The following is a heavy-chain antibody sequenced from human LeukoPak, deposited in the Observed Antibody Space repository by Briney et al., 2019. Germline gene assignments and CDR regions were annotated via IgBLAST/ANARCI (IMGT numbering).Heavy chain of an antibody. Sequence: ASVKVSCKASGHTFTGDYMYWVRQGPGQGLEWMGWINPNSGGTNYAQKFQGRVTMTRDTSISTAYMELSSLRSDDTAVYYCARVRHYDTLTGYLPESYYYAMDVWGQGTTVTVSS. CDR1: GHTFTGDY. D-gene: IGHD3-9*01. J-gene: IGHJ6*02. CDR2: INPNSGGT. V-gene: IGHV1-2*02. CDR3: ARVRHYDTLTGYLPESYYYAMDV.